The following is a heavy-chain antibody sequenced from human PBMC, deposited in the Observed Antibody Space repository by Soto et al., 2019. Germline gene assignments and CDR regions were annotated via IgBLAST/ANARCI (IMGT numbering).Heavy chain of an antibody. Sequence: ASVKVSCKASGFSFTGYYIHWLRQAPGQGLEWMGWINAHSGGTEYAQKFQGRVTLTRDTSIATAYLTLTSLTSDDTALYYCAKDLTWQRAYWLDPWGQGTPVTVSS. CDR1: GFSFTGYY. CDR2: INAHSGGT. V-gene: IGHV1-2*02. J-gene: IGHJ5*02. CDR3: AKDLTWQRAYWLDP. D-gene: IGHD3-16*01.